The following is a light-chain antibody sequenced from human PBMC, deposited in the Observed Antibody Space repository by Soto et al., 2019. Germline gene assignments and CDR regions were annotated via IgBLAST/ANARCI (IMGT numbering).Light chain of an antibody. Sequence: SYELTQPPSLSVSPGQTASITCSGDKLGDKYACWYQLKPGQSPVLVIYQDNKRPSGIPERFSGSNSGSTATLTISGTQAMDEADYYCQAWDSNTGVFGTGTKVTVL. CDR3: QAWDSNTGV. V-gene: IGLV3-1*01. CDR2: QDN. CDR1: KLGDKY. J-gene: IGLJ1*01.